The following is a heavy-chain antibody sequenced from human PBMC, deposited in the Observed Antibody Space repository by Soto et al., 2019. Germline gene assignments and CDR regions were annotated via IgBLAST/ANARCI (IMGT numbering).Heavy chain of an antibody. Sequence: EVQLVESGGGLVKPGGSLRLSCAASGFTFSSYSMNWVRQAPGKGLEWVSSISSSSSYIYYADSVKGRFTISRDNAKNSLYLKMNSLRAEDTAVYYCASKLSGWGMDVWGQGTTVTVSS. CDR3: ASKLSGWGMDV. CDR1: GFTFSSYS. D-gene: IGHD6-19*01. CDR2: ISSSSSYI. J-gene: IGHJ6*02. V-gene: IGHV3-21*01.